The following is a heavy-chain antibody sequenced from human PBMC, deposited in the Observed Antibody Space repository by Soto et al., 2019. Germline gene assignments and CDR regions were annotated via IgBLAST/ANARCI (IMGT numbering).Heavy chain of an antibody. CDR1: GDSISSYY. Sequence: SETLSLTCTVSGDSISSYYWSWIRRPPGKGLEWIASIHHSGITNYNPSLKSRVTISVDTSKNQFSLRLRSVTAADTAAYYCARGHPFDFWGQGTPVTAPQ. V-gene: IGHV4-59*01. J-gene: IGHJ4*02. CDR3: ARGHPFDF. CDR2: IHHSGIT.